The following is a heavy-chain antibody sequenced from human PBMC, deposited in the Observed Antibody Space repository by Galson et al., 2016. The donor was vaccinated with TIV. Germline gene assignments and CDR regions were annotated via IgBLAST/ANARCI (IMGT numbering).Heavy chain of an antibody. CDR1: GFTFHFYG. J-gene: IGHJ4*02. D-gene: IGHD1-7*01. CDR2: LYVGGTT. CDR3: ARAGGSNWNFFDY. V-gene: IGHV3-NL1*01. Sequence: SLRLSCATSGFTFHFYGMHWVRQAPGRGLEWVSVLYVGGTTYYTDSVKGRFTISRDNSKNTLYLQMDDLRAEDTAIYYCARAGGSNWNFFDYWGQGTLVTVSS.